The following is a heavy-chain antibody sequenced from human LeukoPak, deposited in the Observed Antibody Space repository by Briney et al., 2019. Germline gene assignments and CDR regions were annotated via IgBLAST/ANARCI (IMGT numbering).Heavy chain of an antibody. CDR1: GFTFSSYA. J-gene: IGHJ4*02. D-gene: IGHD1-20*01. CDR2: IKSDGITI. CDR3: LRDLNWSLDQ. Sequence: GGSLRLSCSASGFTFSSYAMHWVRQAPGKGLVWVSRIKSDGITITYADSVKGRFTISRDNAKNTLYLQMNSLRAEDTAVYYCLRDLNWSLDQWGQGTLVTVSS. V-gene: IGHV3-74*01.